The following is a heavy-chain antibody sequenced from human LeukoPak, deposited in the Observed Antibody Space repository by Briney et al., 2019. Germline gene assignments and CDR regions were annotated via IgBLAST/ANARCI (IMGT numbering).Heavy chain of an antibody. CDR3: ARGRVVPAAIWDAYYYYYGMDV. CDR2: MNPNSGNT. D-gene: IGHD2-2*02. Sequence: GASVKVSCKASGYTFTSYDINWVRQATGQGLEWMGWMNPNSGNTGYAQKFQGRVTMTRNTSISTAYMELSSLRSEDMAVYYCARGRVVPAAIWDAYYYYYGMDVWGQGTTVTVSS. CDR1: GYTFTSYD. V-gene: IGHV1-8*01. J-gene: IGHJ6*02.